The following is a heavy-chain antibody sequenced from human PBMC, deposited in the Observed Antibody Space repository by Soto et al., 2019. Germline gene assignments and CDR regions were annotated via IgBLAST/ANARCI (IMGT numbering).Heavy chain of an antibody. V-gene: IGHV1-46*01. CDR3: ARGLTSGDY. Sequence: QVQLVQSGAEVKNPGASVKVSCKASRYTFTSLYIHWVRQAPGQGLEWMAIINPNGGSTNYAQNLQGRVTLTRDTSTNTVYMELSSLRSEDTAVYYCARGLTSGDYWGQGTLVTVSS. CDR2: INPNGGST. CDR1: RYTFTSLY. J-gene: IGHJ4*02. D-gene: IGHD7-27*01.